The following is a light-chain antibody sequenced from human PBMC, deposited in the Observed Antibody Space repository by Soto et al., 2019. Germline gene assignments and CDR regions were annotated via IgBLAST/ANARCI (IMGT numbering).Light chain of an antibody. CDR1: QSVSSN. CDR2: GAS. CDR3: QQYNNWPPLT. Sequence: EIVMTESPATLSVSPGERATLSCRASQSVSSNLAWYQQKPGQAPRLLIYGASTRATGIPARVSGSGSGTEFTLTISSLQSKDFAVYYCQQYNNWPPLTFGPGTKVDIK. J-gene: IGKJ3*01. V-gene: IGKV3-15*01.